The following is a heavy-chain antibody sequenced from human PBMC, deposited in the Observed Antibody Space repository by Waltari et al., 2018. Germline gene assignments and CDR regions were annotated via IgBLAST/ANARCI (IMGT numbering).Heavy chain of an antibody. CDR2: VSYTGSA. Sequence: QLQLQESGPGLVKPSETLSLMCTVSGGSITSSSFHWTWIRQPPGKGLAWIGSVSYTGSAFYNPSLKSRLTISSDTSGNQFSLQVRSVTAADTAVYYCARLASPEGLDVWGQGTTVTVSS. CDR1: GGSITSSSFH. J-gene: IGHJ6*02. CDR3: ARLASPEGLDV. V-gene: IGHV4-39*01.